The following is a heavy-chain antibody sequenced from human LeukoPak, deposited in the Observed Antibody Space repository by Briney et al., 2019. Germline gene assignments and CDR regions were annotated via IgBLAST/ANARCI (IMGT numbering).Heavy chain of an antibody. V-gene: IGHV3-23*01. Sequence: GGSLRLSCAASGFTFSSYALSWVRQAPGKGLEWVSAISGSGGSTYYADSVKGRFTISRDNSKNTLYLQMHSLRAEDTAVYYCARYSGWSWYNWFDRWGQGSLVTVSS. J-gene: IGHJ5*02. D-gene: IGHD6-19*01. CDR2: ISGSGGST. CDR3: ARYSGWSWYNWFDR. CDR1: GFTFSSYA.